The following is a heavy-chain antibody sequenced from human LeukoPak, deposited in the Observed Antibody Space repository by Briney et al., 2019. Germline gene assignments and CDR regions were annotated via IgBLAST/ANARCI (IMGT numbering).Heavy chain of an antibody. D-gene: IGHD1-7*01. Sequence: GGSLRLSCAASGFTFSSDSLSWVRQAPGKGLEWVSSISSSSTYIYYADSMRGRFTISRDNAKNSLYLQMNSLRVEDTAVYYCVRDRGVRITGTTGYWGQGTLVTVSS. CDR1: GFTFSSDS. CDR3: VRDRGVRITGTTGY. V-gene: IGHV3-21*01. J-gene: IGHJ4*02. CDR2: ISSSSTYI.